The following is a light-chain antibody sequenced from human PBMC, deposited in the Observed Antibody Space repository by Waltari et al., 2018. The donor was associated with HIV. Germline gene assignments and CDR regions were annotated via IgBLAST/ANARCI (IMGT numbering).Light chain of an antibody. Sequence: EIVLTQSPATLSLSPGERAPLSCRASQSVSSHLAWYQQKPGQAPRLLIYDASNRATGIPARFSGNGSGTDFTLTISSLEPEHFAVYYCQQRSNWPPSLTFGGGTKVEIK. V-gene: IGKV3-11*01. CDR1: QSVSSH. CDR3: QQRSNWPPSLT. CDR2: DAS. J-gene: IGKJ4*01.